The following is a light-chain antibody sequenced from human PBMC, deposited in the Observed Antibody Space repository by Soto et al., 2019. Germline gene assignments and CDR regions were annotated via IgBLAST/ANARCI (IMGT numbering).Light chain of an antibody. V-gene: IGKV1-5*01. CDR2: DVS. Sequence: DIQMTQSPSTLSASVGDIVTITCRASQSISRWLAWYHQKPGKAPKLLISDVSTLQSGVPSRFSGSGSGTEFTLTISSLQPDDFSTYYCQQYNFYPYTFGQGTKLEI. CDR1: QSISRW. CDR3: QQYNFYPYT. J-gene: IGKJ2*01.